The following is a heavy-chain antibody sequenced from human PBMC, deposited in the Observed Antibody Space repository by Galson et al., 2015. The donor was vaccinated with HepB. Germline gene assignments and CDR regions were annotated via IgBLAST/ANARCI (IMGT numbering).Heavy chain of an antibody. Sequence: SVKVSCKASGGTFSSYAISWVRQAPGQGLEWMGGIIPIFGTANYAQKFQGRVTITADKSTSTAYMELSSLRSEDTAVYYCARDLKRGYSGYVGHGWVYYYGMDVWGQGTTVTVSS. D-gene: IGHD5-12*01. CDR1: GGTFSSYA. CDR2: IIPIFGTA. V-gene: IGHV1-69*06. J-gene: IGHJ6*02. CDR3: ARDLKRGYSGYVGHGWVYYYGMDV.